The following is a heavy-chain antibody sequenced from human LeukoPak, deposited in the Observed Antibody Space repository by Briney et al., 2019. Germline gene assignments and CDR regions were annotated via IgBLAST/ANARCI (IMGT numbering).Heavy chain of an antibody. J-gene: IGHJ6*03. CDR1: GGSFSGYY. CDR3: ARIYGGNSIGYYYYYMDV. V-gene: IGHV4-34*01. Sequence: SETLSLTCAVYGGSFSGYYWSWIRQPPGKGLEWIGEINYSGRTNYNPSLKSRVTISVDTSKNQFSLKLSSVTAADTAVYYCARIYGGNSIGYYYYYMDVWGKGTTVTVSS. D-gene: IGHD4-23*01. CDR2: INYSGRT.